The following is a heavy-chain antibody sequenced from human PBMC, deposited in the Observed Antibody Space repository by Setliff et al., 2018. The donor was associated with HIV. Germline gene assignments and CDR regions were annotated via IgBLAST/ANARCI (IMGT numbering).Heavy chain of an antibody. V-gene: IGHV3-23*01. CDR3: AKELAASGLGYFDS. D-gene: IGHD3-22*01. Sequence: GGSLRLSCAASGFTFSNYAMSWVRQAPGEGLEWVSAILSTGERTFYADSVKGRFTISRDNSKNTVYLQMNSLRAEDTAEYYCAKELAASGLGYFDSWGRESWSPSPQ. J-gene: IGHJ4*02. CDR2: ILSTGERT. CDR1: GFTFSNYA.